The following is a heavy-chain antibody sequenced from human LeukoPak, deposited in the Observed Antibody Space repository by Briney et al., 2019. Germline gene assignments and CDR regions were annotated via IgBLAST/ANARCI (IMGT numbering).Heavy chain of an antibody. CDR2: IYYSGST. J-gene: IGHJ4*02. D-gene: IGHD3-10*01. V-gene: IGHV4-31*03. CDR1: GGSISSGGYY. Sequence: SETLSLTCTVSGGSISSGGYYWSWIRQHPGKGLEWIGYIYYSGSTYYNPSLKSRVTISVDTSKNQFSLKLSSVTAADTAVYYCARGSTMVRGVIIRTKFDYWGQGTLVTVSS. CDR3: ARGSTMVRGVIIRTKFDY.